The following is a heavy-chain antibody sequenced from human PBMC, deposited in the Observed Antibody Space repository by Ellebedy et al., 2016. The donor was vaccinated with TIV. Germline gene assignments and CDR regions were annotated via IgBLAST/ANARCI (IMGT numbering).Heavy chain of an antibody. J-gene: IGHJ4*02. D-gene: IGHD6-19*01. CDR1: EITFSSYA. CDR2: ISGSGGTT. Sequence: GGSLRLSCAASEITFSSYAMNWVRQAPGKGLEWVSGISGSGGTTFYADSVKGRFTISRYNSKNTLYLQMNSLRVDDTAIYYCAKEALAVWGQGTLVTVSS. CDR3: AKEALAV. V-gene: IGHV3-23*01.